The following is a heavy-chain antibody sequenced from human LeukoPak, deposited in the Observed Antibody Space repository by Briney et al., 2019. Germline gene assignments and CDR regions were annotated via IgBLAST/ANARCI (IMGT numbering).Heavy chain of an antibody. CDR1: GGSISSYY. Sequence: SETLSLTCTVSGGSISSYYWSWIRQPPGKGLEWIGYIYYSGSTNYNPSLKSRVTISVDTSKNQFPLKLSSVTAADTAVYYCARHADHYYYDSSGYYSWIGLHDYWGQGTLVTVSS. CDR3: ARHADHYYYDSSGYYSWIGLHDY. V-gene: IGHV4-59*08. D-gene: IGHD3-22*01. J-gene: IGHJ4*02. CDR2: IYYSGST.